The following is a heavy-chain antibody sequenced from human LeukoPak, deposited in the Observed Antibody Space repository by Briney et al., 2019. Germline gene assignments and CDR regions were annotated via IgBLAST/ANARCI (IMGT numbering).Heavy chain of an antibody. Sequence: PGRSLRLSCAASGFTFSSYAMHWVRQAPGKGLEWVAVISYDGSNKYYADSVKGRFTISRDNSKNTLYLQMNSLRAEDTAVYYCARGSGKALWGQGTLVTVSS. V-gene: IGHV3-30*04. D-gene: IGHD1-26*01. CDR2: ISYDGSNK. CDR3: ARGSGKAL. CDR1: GFTFSSYA. J-gene: IGHJ4*02.